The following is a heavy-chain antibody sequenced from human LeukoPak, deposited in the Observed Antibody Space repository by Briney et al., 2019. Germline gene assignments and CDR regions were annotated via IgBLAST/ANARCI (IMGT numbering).Heavy chain of an antibody. CDR1: GGSFSGYY. CDR2: INHSGST. J-gene: IGHJ3*02. V-gene: IGHV4-34*01. D-gene: IGHD2-21*02. CDR3: ARAPAYCGGDCYSVPDAFDI. Sequence: PSETLSLTCAVYGGSFSGYYWSWIRQPPGKGLEWIGEINHSGSTNYNPSLKSRVTISVDTSKNQFSLKLSSVTAADTAVYYCARAPAYCGGDCYSVPDAFDIWGQGTMVTVSS.